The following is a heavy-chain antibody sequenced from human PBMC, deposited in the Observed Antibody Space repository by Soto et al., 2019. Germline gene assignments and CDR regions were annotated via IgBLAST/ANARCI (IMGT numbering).Heavy chain of an antibody. V-gene: IGHV4-30-4*01. J-gene: IGHJ6*02. CDR1: GGSISSGDYY. CDR3: ARQDIVVVVAATRFVDYYGMDV. Sequence: PSETLSLTCTVSGGSISSGDYYWSWIRQPPGKGLEWIGYIYYSGSTYYNPSLKSRVTISVDTSKNQFSLKLSSVTAADTAVYYCARQDIVVVVAATRFVDYYGMDVWGQGTTVTVSS. CDR2: IYYSGST. D-gene: IGHD2-15*01.